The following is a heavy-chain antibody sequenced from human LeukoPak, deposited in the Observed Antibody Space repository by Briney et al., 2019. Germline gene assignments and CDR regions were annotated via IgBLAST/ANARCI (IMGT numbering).Heavy chain of an antibody. CDR2: ISSSSSYI. Sequence: PGGSLRLSCAASGFTFSSYSMNWVRQAPGKGLEWVSSISSSSSYIYYADSVKGRFTISRDNAKNSLYLQMNSLRAEDTAVYYCARSVIAAEGSGYWGQGTLVTVSS. CDR3: ARSVIAAEGSGY. D-gene: IGHD6-13*01. J-gene: IGHJ4*02. V-gene: IGHV3-21*01. CDR1: GFTFSSYS.